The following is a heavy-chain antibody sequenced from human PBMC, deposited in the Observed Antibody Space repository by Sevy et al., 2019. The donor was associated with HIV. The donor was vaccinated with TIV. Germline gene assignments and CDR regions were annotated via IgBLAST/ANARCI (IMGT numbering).Heavy chain of an antibody. CDR1: GFRFEDYG. CDR2: IGWNSGSV. V-gene: IGHV3-9*01. Sequence: GGSLRLSCAASGFRFEDYGMHWVRRAPGKGLEWVSGIGWNSGSVGYAVSVKGRFTISRDNAKNLLYLQMHSLTSEDTALYYCAKDLLPYGSGSYPLDYWGQGTVVTVSS. D-gene: IGHD3-10*01. CDR3: AKDLLPYGSGSYPLDY. J-gene: IGHJ4*02.